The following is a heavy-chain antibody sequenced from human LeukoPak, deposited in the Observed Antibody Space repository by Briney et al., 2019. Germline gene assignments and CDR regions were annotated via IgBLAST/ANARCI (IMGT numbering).Heavy chain of an antibody. V-gene: IGHV3-23*01. J-gene: IGHJ3*01. D-gene: IGHD1-14*01. CDR2: ITGSGTTT. CDR3: ARDRNLASFDV. CDR1: GFTFSLYG. Sequence: PGGSLSLSCATSGFTFSLYGMNWVRQAPGKGPEWVSGITGSGTTTYYADSLKGRFTISRDNSKNKMYLQMSSLRVEDTAVYYCARDRNLASFDVWGQGTMVTVSS.